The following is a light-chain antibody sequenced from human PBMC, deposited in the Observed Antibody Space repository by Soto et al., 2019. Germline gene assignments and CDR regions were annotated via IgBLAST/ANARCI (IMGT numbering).Light chain of an antibody. V-gene: IGKV3-11*01. Sequence: EIVLTQSPATLSLSPGERATLSCRTSQTIRGLLNWYQQRPGQAPRLLIYDTSNRATDIPARFSGGGSGTDFILTISSLDPEDFGVYFCQQRHNCPITFGQGTRLDIK. J-gene: IGKJ5*01. CDR1: QTIRGL. CDR2: DTS. CDR3: QQRHNCPIT.